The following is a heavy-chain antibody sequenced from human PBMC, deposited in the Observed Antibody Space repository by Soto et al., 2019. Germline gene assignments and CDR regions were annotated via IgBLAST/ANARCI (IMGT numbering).Heavy chain of an antibody. CDR2: INPILGIP. J-gene: IGHJ4*02. D-gene: IGHD5-12*01. CDR1: GATYSNSA. CDR3: ARGGVDVVATSAFDY. Sequence: QVQLVQSGAEVKKPGSSVKVSCKASGATYSNSAISWVRQAPGQGLEWMGGINPILGIPDYAHKFQGRVTITADESTNTVYMDLCSLRSEDTALYFCARGGVDVVATSAFDYWGQGTLVTVSS. V-gene: IGHV1-69*10.